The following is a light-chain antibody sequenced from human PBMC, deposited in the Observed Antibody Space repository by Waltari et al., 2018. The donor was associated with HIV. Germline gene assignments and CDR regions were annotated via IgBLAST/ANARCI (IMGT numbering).Light chain of an antibody. CDR3: RRTYRSPLT. Sequence: DIQMTQSPSSLSASVGDSVSSACRASQSVYDKANWFQQRPGKPPKVLIYDASNLQSGVTSRFSGSGSGTTFTLTIHGPQHYDFDSYFYRRTYRSPLTFGHGTKVDIK. J-gene: IGKJ3*01. CDR1: QSVYDK. V-gene: IGKV1-39*01. CDR2: DAS.